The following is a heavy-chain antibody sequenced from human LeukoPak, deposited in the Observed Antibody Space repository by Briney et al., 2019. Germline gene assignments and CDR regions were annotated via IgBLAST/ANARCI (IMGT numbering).Heavy chain of an antibody. J-gene: IGHJ4*02. CDR3: ARVWENSHGYGY. CDR2: NPDGSST. D-gene: IGHD5-18*01. CDR1: GFTFSGYW. Sequence: PGGSLRLSCAASGFTFSGYWMHWVRQAPGKGLVWVSRNPDGSSTIYADSVKGRFTISRDNAKNTLYLQMNSLRAEDTAVYYCARVWENSHGYGYWGQGTPVTVSS. V-gene: IGHV3-74*01.